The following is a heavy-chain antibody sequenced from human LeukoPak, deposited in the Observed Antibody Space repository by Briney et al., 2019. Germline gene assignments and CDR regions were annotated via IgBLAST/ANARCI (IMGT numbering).Heavy chain of an antibody. CDR2: IIPIFGTA. V-gene: IGHV1-69*06. CDR3: ARAPYYGSGSYYNPFDY. Sequence: ASAKVSCKASGGTFISYAISWVRQAPGQGLEWMGGIIPIFGTANYAQKFQGRVTITADKSTSTAYMELSSLRSEDTAVYYCARAPYYGSGSYYNPFDYWGQGTLVTVSS. D-gene: IGHD3-10*01. J-gene: IGHJ4*02. CDR1: GGTFISYA.